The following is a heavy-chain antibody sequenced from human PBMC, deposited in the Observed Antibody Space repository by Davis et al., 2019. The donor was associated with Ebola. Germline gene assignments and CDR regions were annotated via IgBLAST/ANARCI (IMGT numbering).Heavy chain of an antibody. CDR1: GYTFTSYG. V-gene: IGHV1-18*01. Sequence: ASVKVSCKASGYTFTSYGISWVRQAPGQGLEWMGWISAYNGNTNYAQKLQGRVTMTTDTSTSTAYMELRSLRSDDTAVYYCARESSGTMVRGVIIGEFDYWGQGTLVTVSS. CDR2: ISAYNGNT. CDR3: ARESSGTMVRGVIIGEFDY. D-gene: IGHD3-10*01. J-gene: IGHJ4*02.